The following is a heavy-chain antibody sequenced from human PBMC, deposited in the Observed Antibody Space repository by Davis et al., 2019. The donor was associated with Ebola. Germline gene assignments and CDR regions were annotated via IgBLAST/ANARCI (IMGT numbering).Heavy chain of an antibody. Sequence: SVKVSCKASGGTFSSYAISWVRQAPGQGLEWMGGIIPIFGTANYAQKFQGRVTITADESTSTAYMELSSLRSEDPAVYYCARSTNVGSSWYGGDYYYYGMDVWGQGTTVTVSS. CDR3: ARSTNVGSSWYGGDYYYYGMDV. CDR1: GGTFSSYA. J-gene: IGHJ6*02. CDR2: IIPIFGTA. V-gene: IGHV1-69*13. D-gene: IGHD6-13*01.